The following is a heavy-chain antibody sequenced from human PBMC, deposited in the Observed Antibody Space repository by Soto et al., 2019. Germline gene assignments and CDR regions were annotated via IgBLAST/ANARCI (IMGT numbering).Heavy chain of an antibody. J-gene: IGHJ5*02. Sequence: QVQLVESGGGVVQPGRSLRLSCAASGFTFTGYYMHWVRQAPGQGLEWMGWINPNSGGTNYAQKFQGRVTMTRDTSISTAYMELSRLRSDDTAVYYCARGITMVRGVTGNWFDPWGQGTLVTVSS. CDR2: INPNSGGT. CDR3: ARGITMVRGVTGNWFDP. D-gene: IGHD3-10*01. V-gene: IGHV1-2*02. CDR1: GFTFTGYY.